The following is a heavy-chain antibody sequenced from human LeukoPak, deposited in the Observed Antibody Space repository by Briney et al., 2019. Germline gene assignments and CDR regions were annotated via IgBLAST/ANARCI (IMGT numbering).Heavy chain of an antibody. CDR2: INPNSGGT. V-gene: IGHV1-2*02. D-gene: IGHD6-6*01. CDR1: GYTFTGYY. Sequence: ASVKLSCKASGYTFTGYYMHWVRQAPGQGLEWMGWINPNSGGTNYAQKFQGRVTMTRDTSISTAYMELSRLRSDDTAVYYCARDSSGSSSGDFDYWGQGTLVTVSS. CDR3: ARDSSGSSSGDFDY. J-gene: IGHJ4*02.